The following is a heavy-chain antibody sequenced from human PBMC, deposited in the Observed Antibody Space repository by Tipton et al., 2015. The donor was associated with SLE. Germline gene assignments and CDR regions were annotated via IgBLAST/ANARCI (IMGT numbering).Heavy chain of an antibody. CDR3: AKGSSSWYGEYYFDY. CDR2: IRYDGSNK. V-gene: IGHV3-30*02. D-gene: IGHD6-13*01. Sequence: GSLRLSCAASGFTFSSYGMHWVRQAPGKGLEWVAFIRYDGSNKYYADSVKGRFTISRDNSKNTLYLQMNSLRAEDTAVYYCAKGSSSWYGEYYFDYWGQGTLVTVSS. J-gene: IGHJ4*02. CDR1: GFTFSSYG.